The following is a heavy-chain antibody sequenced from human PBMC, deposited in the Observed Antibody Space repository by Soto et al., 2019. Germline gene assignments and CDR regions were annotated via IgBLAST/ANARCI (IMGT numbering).Heavy chain of an antibody. CDR2: SWYDGSNR. CDR1: GFTFTNYG. V-gene: IGHV3-33*01. CDR3: TRDPYGGSRYYFDS. D-gene: IGHD1-26*01. Sequence: GGSLSLSCAASGFTFTNYGMHWVRQAPGKGLEWVAVSWYDGSNRFYADSVKGRFTISKDNSQNMLYLQMHSLRPEDTAVYYCTRDPYGGSRYYFDSWGQGTLVTVSS. J-gene: IGHJ4*02.